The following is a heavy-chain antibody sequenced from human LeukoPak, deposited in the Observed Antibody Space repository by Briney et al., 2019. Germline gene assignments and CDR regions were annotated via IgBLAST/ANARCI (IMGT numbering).Heavy chain of an antibody. J-gene: IGHJ5*02. D-gene: IGHD1-1*01. Sequence: PSETLSLTCTVSGGSISSYYWSWIRQPAGKGLEWIGRIYTSGSTNYNPSLKSRVTTSVDTSKNQFSLKLSSVTAADTAVYYCARDWSQLELPGEPAPLSNWFDPWGQGTLVTVSS. CDR1: GGSISSYY. V-gene: IGHV4-4*07. CDR3: ARDWSQLELPGEPAPLSNWFDP. CDR2: IYTSGST.